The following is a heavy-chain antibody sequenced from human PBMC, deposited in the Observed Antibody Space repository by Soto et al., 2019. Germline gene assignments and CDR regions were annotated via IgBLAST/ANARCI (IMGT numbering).Heavy chain of an antibody. CDR2: ISAYNGNT. D-gene: IGHD3-10*01. V-gene: IGHV1-18*01. CDR1: GYTFTSYG. CDR3: ARAYGSGSYVVRYYYYYGMDV. Sequence: QVQLVQSGAEVKKPGASVKVSCKASGYTFTSYGISWVRQAPGQGLEWMGWISAYNGNTNYAQKLQGRVTMTTDTSTSTAYMELRSLRSDDTAVYYCARAYGSGSYVVRYYYYYGMDVWGQGTTVTVS. J-gene: IGHJ6*02.